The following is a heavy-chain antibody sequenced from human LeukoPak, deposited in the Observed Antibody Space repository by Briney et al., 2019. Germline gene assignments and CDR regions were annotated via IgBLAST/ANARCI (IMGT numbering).Heavy chain of an antibody. V-gene: IGHV3-23*01. D-gene: IGHD4-17*01. CDR1: GLTFSNYA. CDR2: ISGSGGST. J-gene: IGHJ4*02. CDR3: AKDLAPGTVPYYFDY. Sequence: GGSLRLSCAASGLTFSNYAMSWVRQAPGKGLEWVSAISGSGGSTYYADSVKGRFTISRDNSKNTLYLQMNSLRAEDTAVYYCAKDLAPGTVPYYFDYWGQGTLVTVSS.